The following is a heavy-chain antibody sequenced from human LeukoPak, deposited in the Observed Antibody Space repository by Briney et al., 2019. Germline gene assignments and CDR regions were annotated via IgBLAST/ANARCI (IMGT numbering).Heavy chain of an antibody. Sequence: GGSLRLSCAASGFNFKDYDMTWVRQAPGKGGGWVASISASCVSTNFAASVRGRFTISRHNSNRVVYLQMNSLRAQETAVYYCARSINYSNYLLDFWGQGTRVSVSS. CDR2: ISASCVST. J-gene: IGHJ4*02. CDR1: GFNFKDYD. CDR3: ARSINYSNYLLDF. V-gene: IGHV3-23*01. D-gene: IGHD4-11*01.